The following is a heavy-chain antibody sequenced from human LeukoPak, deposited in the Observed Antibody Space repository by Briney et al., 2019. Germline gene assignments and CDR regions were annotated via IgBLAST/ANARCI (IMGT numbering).Heavy chain of an antibody. Sequence: AGSLSLSCAASGFTFNNYWMSWVRQPPGKGLEWVANIMADGGEKYYVDSVKGRVTITRDNAKNSLYLQMSGLRAEDTAVYYCARVGWPYYFDSWGQGTLVTVSS. V-gene: IGHV3-7*01. D-gene: IGHD6-19*01. CDR1: GFTFNNYW. CDR2: IMADGGEK. CDR3: ARVGWPYYFDS. J-gene: IGHJ4*02.